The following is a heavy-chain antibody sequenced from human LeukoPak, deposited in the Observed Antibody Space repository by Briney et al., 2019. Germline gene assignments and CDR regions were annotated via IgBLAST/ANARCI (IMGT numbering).Heavy chain of an antibody. D-gene: IGHD2-15*01. CDR2: IHYSGST. V-gene: IGHV4-39*01. J-gene: IGHJ4*02. CDR1: GGSISSGNYY. Sequence: PSETLSLTCIVSGGSISSGNYYWGWIRQPPGKGLEWIGNIHYSGSTYYNPSLKSRVTISVDMPKNQFSLKLSSVTAADTAVYYCARRSGGSSKMDYWGQGTLVTVSS. CDR3: ARRSGGSSKMDY.